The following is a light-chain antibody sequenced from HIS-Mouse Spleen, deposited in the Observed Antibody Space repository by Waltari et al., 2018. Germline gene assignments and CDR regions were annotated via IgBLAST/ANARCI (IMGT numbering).Light chain of an antibody. CDR2: GNS. J-gene: IGLJ3*02. CDR3: QSYDSSLSVWV. V-gene: IGLV1-40*01. CDR1: SSNIGAGYD. Sequence: QSVLTQPPSVSGAPGQRVTISCPGSSSNIGAGYDVHWYQQLPGTAPKLLIYGNSNRPSGVPDRFSGSKSGTSASLAITGLQAEDEADYYCQSYDSSLSVWVFGGGTKLTVL.